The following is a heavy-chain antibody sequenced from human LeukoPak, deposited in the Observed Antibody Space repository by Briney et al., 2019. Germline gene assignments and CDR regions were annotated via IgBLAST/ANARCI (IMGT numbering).Heavy chain of an antibody. D-gene: IGHD1-1*01. J-gene: IGHJ3*02. Sequence: PGGSLRLSCAASGFTFSSYGMHWVRQAACKGLEWVAFIRYDGSNKYYADSVKGRFTISRDNSKNTLYLQMNSLRAEDTAVYYCAITQLAAASDAFDIWGQGTMVTVSS. V-gene: IGHV3-30*02. CDR1: GFTFSSYG. CDR3: AITQLAAASDAFDI. CDR2: IRYDGSNK.